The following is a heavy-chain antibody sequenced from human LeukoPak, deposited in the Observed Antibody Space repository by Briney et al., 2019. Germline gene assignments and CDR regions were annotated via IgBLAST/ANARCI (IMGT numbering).Heavy chain of an antibody. CDR2: ISYDGGNK. Sequence: GGSLRLSCAASGFTFSSYAMHWVRQAPGKGLEWVAVISYDGGNKYYADSVTGRFTISRDNSKNTLYLQMNSLRPEDTAVFYCARDRVAAARTLDYWGQGTLVTVSS. J-gene: IGHJ4*02. D-gene: IGHD6-13*01. CDR3: ARDRVAAARTLDY. CDR1: GFTFSSYA. V-gene: IGHV3-30-3*01.